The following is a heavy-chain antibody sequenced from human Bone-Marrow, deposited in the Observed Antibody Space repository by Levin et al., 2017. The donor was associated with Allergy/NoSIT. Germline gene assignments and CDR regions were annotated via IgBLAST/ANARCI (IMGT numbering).Heavy chain of an antibody. V-gene: IGHV4-61*01. CDR3: ARKSGVVAAAQNWFDP. D-gene: IGHD6-25*01. J-gene: IGHJ5*02. Sequence: SETLSLTCTVSGGSVSSGSYYWSWIRQPPGKGLEWIGYIYYSGSTNYNPSLKSRVTISVDTSKNQFSLKLSSVTAADTAVYYCARKSGVVAAAQNWFDPWGQGTLVTVSS. CDR2: IYYSGST. CDR1: GGSVSSGSYY.